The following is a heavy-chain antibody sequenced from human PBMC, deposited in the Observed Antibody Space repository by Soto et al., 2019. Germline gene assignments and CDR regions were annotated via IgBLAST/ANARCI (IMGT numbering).Heavy chain of an antibody. Sequence: EVQLVESGGGLIQRGGSLRLSCAASGFTLSTYSLNWVRQAPRKGLEWLSYISGSSNTIYYADSVKGRFTISRDNAKNSLYLQMNSLRDEDTAAYFCARGFDLQYGMDVWGQGTTVTVSS. J-gene: IGHJ6*02. CDR3: ARGFDLQYGMDV. V-gene: IGHV3-48*02. D-gene: IGHD3-10*01. CDR1: GFTLSTYS. CDR2: ISGSSNTI.